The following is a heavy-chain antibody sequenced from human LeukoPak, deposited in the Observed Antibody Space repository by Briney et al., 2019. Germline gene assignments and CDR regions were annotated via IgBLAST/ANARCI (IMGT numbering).Heavy chain of an antibody. CDR1: GFTFDDYA. CDR2: ISWNSGSI. Sequence: PGGSLRLSCAASGFTFDDYAMHWVRQAPGKGLEWVSGISWNSGSIGYADSVKGRFTISRDNAKNSLYLQMNSLRAEDTALYYCAKDLVAAAGTGYYYYGMDVWGQGTTVTVSS. D-gene: IGHD6-13*01. CDR3: AKDLVAAAGTGYYYYGMDV. V-gene: IGHV3-9*01. J-gene: IGHJ6*02.